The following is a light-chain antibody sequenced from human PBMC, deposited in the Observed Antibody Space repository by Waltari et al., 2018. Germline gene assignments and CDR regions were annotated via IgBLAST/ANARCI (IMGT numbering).Light chain of an antibody. CDR3: SSYAGSSTYVV. V-gene: IGLV2-11*01. Sequence: QSVLTQPRSVSGSPGQSVTTSCTGPSSAVGDYNFVSCYQQHPGKAPKLLISDVTKRPSGVPDRFSGSKSGNTASLSISGLQAEDEADYYCSSYAGSSTYVVFGGGTKLTVL. J-gene: IGLJ2*01. CDR1: SSAVGDYNF. CDR2: DVT.